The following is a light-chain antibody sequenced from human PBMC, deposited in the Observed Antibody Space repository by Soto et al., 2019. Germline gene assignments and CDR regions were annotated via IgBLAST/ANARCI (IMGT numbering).Light chain of an antibody. J-gene: IGKJ1*01. CDR2: GAS. V-gene: IGKV1-39*01. Sequence: DIQMTQSPSSLSASVGDRVTITCRASESISSYVNWYQQRPGKAPKVLIYGASSLQSGVPSRFSGSGYGTDFTLTVSNLQPEDFATYYCQQSYGIPWTFGQGTKVDIK. CDR3: QQSYGIPWT. CDR1: ESISSY.